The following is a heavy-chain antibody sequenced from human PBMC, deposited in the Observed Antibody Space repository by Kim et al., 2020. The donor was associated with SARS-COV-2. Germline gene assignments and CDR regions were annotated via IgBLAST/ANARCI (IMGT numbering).Heavy chain of an antibody. V-gene: IGHV3-21*06. Sequence: NSDTYYADSMRGRFTISRDNAKNSLYLQMNSLRAEDTAVYYCAIVGTHYSGQDHWGQGTL. D-gene: IGHD3-10*01. CDR3: AIVGTHYSGQDH. CDR2: NSDT. J-gene: IGHJ4*02.